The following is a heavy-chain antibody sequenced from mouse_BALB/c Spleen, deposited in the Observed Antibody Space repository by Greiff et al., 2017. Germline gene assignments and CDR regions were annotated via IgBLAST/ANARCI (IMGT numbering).Heavy chain of an antibody. D-gene: IGHD2-4*01. CDR1: GFTFSSYG. CDR2: INSNGGST. V-gene: IGHV5-6-3*01. CDR3: ARDWGLRAWFAY. J-gene: IGHJ3*01. Sequence: EVNLVESGGGLVQPGGSLKLSCAASGFTFSSYGMSWVRQTPDKRLELVATINSNGGSTYYPDSVKGRFTISRDNAKNTLYLQMSSLKSEDTAMYYCARDWGLRAWFAYWGQGTLVTVSA.